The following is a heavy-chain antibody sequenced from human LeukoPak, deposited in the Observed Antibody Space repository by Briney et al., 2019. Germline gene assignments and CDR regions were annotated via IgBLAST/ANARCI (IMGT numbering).Heavy chain of an antibody. CDR3: AKTPFPSAAGDY. Sequence: GGSLRLSCAASGFTFSSYGMHWVRQAPGKGLEWVAVISYDGSNKYYADSVKGRFTISRDNSKNTLYLQMNSLRAEDTAVYYCAKTPFPSAAGDYWGQGTLVTVSS. CDR2: ISYDGSNK. V-gene: IGHV3-30*18. CDR1: GFTFSSYG. J-gene: IGHJ4*02. D-gene: IGHD6-13*01.